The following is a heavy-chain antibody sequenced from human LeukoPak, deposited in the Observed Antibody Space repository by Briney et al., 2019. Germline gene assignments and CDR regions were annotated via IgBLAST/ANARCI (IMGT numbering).Heavy chain of an antibody. D-gene: IGHD5-24*01. CDR2: IFTSGSN. V-gene: IGHV4-4*07. J-gene: IGHJ6*02. Sequence: SETLSLTCTVSGGSISSYYWSWIRQPAGRGLEWIGRIFTSGSNNYNPSLKSRVTMSVDTSKNQFSLKLSSVTAADTAVYYCARQGRRWQYGMDVWGQGTTVTVSS. CDR1: GGSISSYY. CDR3: ARQGRRWQYGMDV.